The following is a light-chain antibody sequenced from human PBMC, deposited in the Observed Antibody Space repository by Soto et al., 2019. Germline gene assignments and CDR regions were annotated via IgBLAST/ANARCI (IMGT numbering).Light chain of an antibody. J-gene: IGKJ1*01. Sequence: ETVLTQSPATLSLSPGERATLSCGASQSVRGNYLAWYQQKPGLAPRLLIYDASSRATGIPDRFSGSGSGTDFTLTISRLEPEDFAVYYCQQYGSSGTFGQGTKVDI. CDR3: QQYGSSGT. CDR1: QSVRGNY. V-gene: IGKV3D-20*01. CDR2: DAS.